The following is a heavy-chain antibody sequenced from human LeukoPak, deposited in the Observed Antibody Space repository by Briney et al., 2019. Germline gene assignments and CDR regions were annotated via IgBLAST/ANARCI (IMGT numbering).Heavy chain of an antibody. CDR3: AKYSNSRSRAYGMDV. CDR1: GFTFSSYG. J-gene: IGHJ6*02. Sequence: PGRSLRLSCAASGFTFSSYGMHWVRQAPGKGLEWVAVISYDGSNKYYADSVKGRFTISRDNPKNTLYLQMTGLRVEDSAVYYCAKYSNSRSRAYGMDVWGQGTTVTVSS. V-gene: IGHV3-30*18. D-gene: IGHD2/OR15-2a*01. CDR2: ISYDGSNK.